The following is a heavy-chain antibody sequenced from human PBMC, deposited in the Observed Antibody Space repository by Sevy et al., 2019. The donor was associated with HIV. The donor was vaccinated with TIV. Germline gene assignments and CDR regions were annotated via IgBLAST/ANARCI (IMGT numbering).Heavy chain of an antibody. V-gene: IGHV7-4-1*02. D-gene: IGHD3-10*01. CDR3: AGAPTATSFLLPRGFQH. CDR1: GYSFTTYV. J-gene: IGHJ1*01. CDR2: IDTNTGNP. Sequence: ASVKVSCKASGYSFTTYVLNWVRQAPGQGLEWMGWIDTNTGNPTYDQAFTGRFVFSLDTSVSTAYLQISSLKVEDTAVYYCAGAPTATSFLLPRGFQHWGQGTLVTVSS.